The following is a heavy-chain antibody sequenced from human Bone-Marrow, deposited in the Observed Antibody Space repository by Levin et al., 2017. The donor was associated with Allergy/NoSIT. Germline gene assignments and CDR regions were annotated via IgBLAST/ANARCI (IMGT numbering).Heavy chain of an antibody. CDR2: ITWNSDTI. D-gene: IGHD5-12*01. V-gene: IGHV3-9*01. CDR1: GFTFNGYA. J-gene: IGHJ4*02. Sequence: GGSLRLSCAASGFTFNGYAMHWVRQAPGKGLEWVSGITWNSDTIVYADSVKGRFTISRDNAKNSLYLQMNSLRAEDTALYYCATRGPSYNFDYWGQGTLVTVSS. CDR3: ATRGPSYNFDY.